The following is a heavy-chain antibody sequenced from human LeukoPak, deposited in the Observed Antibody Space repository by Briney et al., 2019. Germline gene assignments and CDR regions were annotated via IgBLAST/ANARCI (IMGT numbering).Heavy chain of an antibody. Sequence: SETLSLTCTVSGYSISSGYYWGWIRQPPGKGLAWIGIIYHSGRTDYNPSLKSRATISEDTSKNQFSLKLSSVAAADTAVYYCARAFRGIFGVFEAFDIWGQGTMVPVSS. D-gene: IGHD3-3*01. CDR1: GYSISSGYY. CDR3: ARAFRGIFGVFEAFDI. J-gene: IGHJ3*02. V-gene: IGHV4-38-2*02. CDR2: IYHSGRT.